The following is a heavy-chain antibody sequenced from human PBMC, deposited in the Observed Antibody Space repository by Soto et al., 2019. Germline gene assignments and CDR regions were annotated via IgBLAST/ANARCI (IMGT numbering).Heavy chain of an antibody. V-gene: IGHV3-15*01. D-gene: IGHD3-22*01. J-gene: IGHJ4*02. CDR3: TSSITMIVDFDY. Sequence: PGGSLRLSCAASGFTFSNAWMSWVRQAPGKGLEWVGRIKSKTDGGTTDYAAPVKGRFTISRDDSKNTLYLQMNSLKTEDTAVYYCTSSITMIVDFDYWGQGTLVTVS. CDR1: GFTFSNAW. CDR2: IKSKTDGGTT.